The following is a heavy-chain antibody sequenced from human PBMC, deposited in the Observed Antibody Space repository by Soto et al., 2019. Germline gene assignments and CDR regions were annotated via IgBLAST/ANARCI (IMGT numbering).Heavy chain of an antibody. CDR2: ISYDASNK. J-gene: IGHJ4*02. Sequence: QVQLVESGGGVVQPGRSLRLSCAASGFTFSSYAMHWVRQAPGKGLEWVTVISYDASNKYHADSVKGRFTISRDNSKNTVYLQMESLRAEDTAVYYCARGDGSGWYELDYWGQGTLVTVSS. CDR1: GFTFSSYA. CDR3: ARGDGSGWYELDY. D-gene: IGHD6-19*01. V-gene: IGHV3-30-3*01.